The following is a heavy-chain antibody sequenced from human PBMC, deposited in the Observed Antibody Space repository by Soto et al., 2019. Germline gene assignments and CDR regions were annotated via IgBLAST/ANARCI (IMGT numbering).Heavy chain of an antibody. CDR3: AKGGRTWYGFDS. V-gene: IGHV3-23*01. CDR1: GFNFSNYG. Sequence: GGSLVLSCASSGFNFSNYGLSSVRQAPGKGLEWVSGISDNAVITNYADSVKGRFTISKDNSRSTVYLQMNSLRAEDTAVYFCAKGGRTWYGFDSWGQGILVTVSS. D-gene: IGHD6-13*01. CDR2: ISDNAVIT. J-gene: IGHJ4*02.